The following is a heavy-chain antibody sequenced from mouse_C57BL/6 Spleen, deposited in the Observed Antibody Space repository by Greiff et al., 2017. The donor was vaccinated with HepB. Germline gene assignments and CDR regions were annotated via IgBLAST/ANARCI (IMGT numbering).Heavy chain of an antibody. CDR1: GFTFSSYG. J-gene: IGHJ3*01. Sequence: EVMLVESGGDLVKPGGSLKLSCAASGFTFSSYGMSWVRQTPDKRLEWVATISSGGSYTYYPDSVKGRFTISRDNAKNTLYLQMSSLKSEDTAMYYCARAGKAYWGQGTLVTVSA. V-gene: IGHV5-6*02. D-gene: IGHD4-1*01. CDR2: ISSGGSYT. CDR3: ARAGKAY.